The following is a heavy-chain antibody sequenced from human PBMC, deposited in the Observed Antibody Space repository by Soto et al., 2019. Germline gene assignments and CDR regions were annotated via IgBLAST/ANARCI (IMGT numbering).Heavy chain of an antibody. D-gene: IGHD2-8*01. V-gene: IGHV1-2*06. Sequence: QVQLVQSGAEVKKPGASVKVSCKASGYSFTDYHIHWVRQAPGQGLEWLGRINPKSGGTSTAQKFQGELTMTTDTSISTASMELTRLTSDDTAIYYCARGDSTDCSNGVCSFFYNHDMDVWGQGTTVTVSS. CDR3: ARGDSTDCSNGVCSFFYNHDMDV. CDR2: INPKSGGT. CDR1: GYSFTDYH. J-gene: IGHJ6*02.